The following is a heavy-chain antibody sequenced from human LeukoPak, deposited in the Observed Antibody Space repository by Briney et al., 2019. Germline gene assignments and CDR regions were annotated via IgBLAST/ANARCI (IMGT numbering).Heavy chain of an antibody. D-gene: IGHD6-13*01. CDR3: ARGFGSSWFDY. CDR1: GYTFTANY. CDR2: INSNGGGT. V-gene: IGHV1-2*04. J-gene: IGHJ4*02. Sequence: ASVKVSCKASGYTFTANYIHWVRQAPGQGLEWMGWINSNGGGTNYAQKFQGWVTMTRDTSISTLYMELSRLKSDDTAVYYCARGFGSSWFDYWGQGTLVTVSS.